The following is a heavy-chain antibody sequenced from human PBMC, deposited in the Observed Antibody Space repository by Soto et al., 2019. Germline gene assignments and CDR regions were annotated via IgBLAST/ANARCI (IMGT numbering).Heavy chain of an antibody. CDR2: ISSSSSYI. V-gene: IGHV3-21*01. CDR1: GFTFSSYS. J-gene: IGHJ4*02. CDR3: ARGGQLVPGDY. D-gene: IGHD6-13*01. Sequence: EVQLVESGGGLVKPGGSMRLSCAASGFTFSSYSMNWVRQAPGKGLEWVSSISSSSSYIYYADSVKGRFTISRDNAKNSLYLQMNSLRAEDTAVYYCARGGQLVPGDYWGQGTLVTVSS.